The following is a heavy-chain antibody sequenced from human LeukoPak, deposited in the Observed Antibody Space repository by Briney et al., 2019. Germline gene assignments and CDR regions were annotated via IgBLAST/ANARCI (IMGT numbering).Heavy chain of an antibody. J-gene: IGHJ4*02. CDR1: GFTFDDYA. D-gene: IGHD2-2*01. CDR3: AKDLRPAAILVSDY. V-gene: IGHV3-9*01. Sequence: GGSLRLSCAASGFTFDDYAMHWVRQVPGKGLEWVSGISWNSGAIGYADSVKGRFTISRDNDKNSLYLQMNSLRGEDTALYYCAKDLRPAAILVSDYWGQGTLVTVSS. CDR2: ISWNSGAI.